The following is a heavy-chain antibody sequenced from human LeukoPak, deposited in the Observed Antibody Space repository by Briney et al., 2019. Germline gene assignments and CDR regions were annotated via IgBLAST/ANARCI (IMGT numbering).Heavy chain of an antibody. CDR1: GFNFGEFW. CDR3: ARDQIYDSLLG. CDR2: IKEDGSES. J-gene: IGHJ4*02. Sequence: PGGSLRLSCAASGFNFGEFWMAWVRQTPGMGLEWVADIKEDGSESFYVDSVKGRFTISRDNAKNSLYLQMNSLRAEDTAVYYCARDQIYDSLLGWGQGTLVTVSS. D-gene: IGHD5-12*01. V-gene: IGHV3-7*01.